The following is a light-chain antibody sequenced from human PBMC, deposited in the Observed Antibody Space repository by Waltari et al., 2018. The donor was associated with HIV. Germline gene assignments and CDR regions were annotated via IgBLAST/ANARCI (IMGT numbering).Light chain of an antibody. CDR1: QYIGNF. CDR3: QQRHSFPPT. CDR2: DAS. J-gene: IGKJ4*01. V-gene: IGKV3-11*01. Sequence: EIVLTQSPATLSLSPGERATLSCMASQYIGNFVVWYQQKPGQAPRLVVYDASKRASGVPTRFTGSWSGTDFTLTIDNLEPEDFALYFCQQRHSFPPTFGGGSKVE.